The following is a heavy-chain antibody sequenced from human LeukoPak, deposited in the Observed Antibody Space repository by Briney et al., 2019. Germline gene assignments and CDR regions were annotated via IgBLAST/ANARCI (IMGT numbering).Heavy chain of an antibody. CDR3: ARDGYNKGGLDY. CDR1: GFTFSSYD. V-gene: IGHV3-13*01. D-gene: IGHD5-24*01. J-gene: IGHJ4*02. Sequence: GGSLRLSCAASGFTFSSYDMHWVRQATGKGLEWVSAIGTAGDTYYPGSVKGRFTISRENAKNSLYLQMNSLRAGDTAVYYCARDGYNKGGLDYWGXXXXXXVSX. CDR2: IGTAGDT.